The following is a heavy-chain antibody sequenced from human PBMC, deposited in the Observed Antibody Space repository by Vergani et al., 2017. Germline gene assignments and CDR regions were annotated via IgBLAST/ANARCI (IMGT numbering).Heavy chain of an antibody. Sequence: QVQLQESGPGLVKPSETLTLTCDVSDSSIMTNPYWGWFRQSPGKGLEWIGCIHHSGDTHYNSSLKSRVSISIVSSSKFSLSLTAVTAADTAIYYCARHRGSGGFFPSSYFYGMDGWGHGTTVTVCS. D-gene: IGHD3-10*01. J-gene: IGHJ6*02. CDR3: ARHRGSGGFFPSSYFYGMDG. V-gene: IGHV4-38-2*01. CDR1: DSSIMTNPY. CDR2: IHHSGDT.